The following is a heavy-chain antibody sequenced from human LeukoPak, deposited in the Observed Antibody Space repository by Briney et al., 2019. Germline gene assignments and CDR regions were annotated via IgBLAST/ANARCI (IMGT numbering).Heavy chain of an antibody. V-gene: IGHV3-23*01. J-gene: IGHJ4*02. CDR3: AKDPGSGWSGFDY. CDR2: ISGSGGST. Sequence: GGSLRLSCAASGFTFSSYEMNWARQAPGKGLEWVSVISGSGGSTSYADSVKGRFAISRDNSKNTLYLQMNSLRAEDTAVYYCAKDPGSGWSGFDYWGQGTLVTVSS. D-gene: IGHD6-19*01. CDR1: GFTFSSYE.